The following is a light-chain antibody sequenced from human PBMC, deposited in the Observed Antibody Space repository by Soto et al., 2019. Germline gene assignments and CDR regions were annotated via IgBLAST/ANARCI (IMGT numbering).Light chain of an antibody. CDR1: QSVGSN. J-gene: IGKJ4*01. CDR2: GAS. CDR3: QQYSNWPLLS. Sequence: EVVLTQAPATLSVSPGAGATLSCRASQSVGSNLAWYQQKRVQTPRVLVYGASTRAIGIPARFSGSGFGTEFTLTISSLQSEDFVVYYCQQYSNWPLLSFGGGTKVDIK. V-gene: IGKV3-15*01.